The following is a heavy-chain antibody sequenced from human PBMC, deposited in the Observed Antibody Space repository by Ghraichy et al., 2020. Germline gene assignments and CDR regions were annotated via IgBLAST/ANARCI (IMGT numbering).Heavy chain of an antibody. D-gene: IGHD3-22*01. J-gene: IGHJ4*02. Sequence: GGSLRLSCAASGFTFSYSAMHWVRQAPGKGLEWVAYMSYDGSNNHYADSVNGRFTISRDNSKNTLCLQMDSLRGEDTAVYFCARDHSSSWYLAFDDWGQGTLVTVSS. V-gene: IGHV3-30-3*01. CDR3: ARDHSSSWYLAFDD. CDR1: GFTFSYSA. CDR2: MSYDGSNN.